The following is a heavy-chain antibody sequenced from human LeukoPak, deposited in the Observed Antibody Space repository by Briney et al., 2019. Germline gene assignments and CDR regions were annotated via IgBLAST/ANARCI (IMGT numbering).Heavy chain of an antibody. CDR1: GFTFSSYA. CDR3: ARDSGGSYGGYYFDY. Sequence: GGSLRLFCAASGFTFSSYAMHWVRQAPGKGLEWVAVISYDGSNKYYADSVKGRFTISRDNSKNTLYLQMNSLRAEDTAVYYCARDSGGSYGGYYFDYWGQGTLVTVSS. J-gene: IGHJ4*02. V-gene: IGHV3-30-3*01. D-gene: IGHD1-26*01. CDR2: ISYDGSNK.